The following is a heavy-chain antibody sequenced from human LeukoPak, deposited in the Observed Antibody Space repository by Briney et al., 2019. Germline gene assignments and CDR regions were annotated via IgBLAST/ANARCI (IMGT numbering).Heavy chain of an antibody. Sequence: GASVKVSCKASGYTFTSYYTHWVRQAPGQGLEWMGIINPSGGSTSYAQKFQGRVTMTRDTSTSTVYMELSSLRSEDTAVYYCARDRVDGYNFIHLSGDAFDIWGQGTMVTVSS. CDR2: INPSGGST. CDR1: GYTFTSYY. V-gene: IGHV1-46*01. J-gene: IGHJ3*02. D-gene: IGHD5-24*01. CDR3: ARDRVDGYNFIHLSGDAFDI.